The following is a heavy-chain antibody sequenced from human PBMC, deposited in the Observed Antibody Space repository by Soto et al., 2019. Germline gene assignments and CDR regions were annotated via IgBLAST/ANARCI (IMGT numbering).Heavy chain of an antibody. J-gene: IGHJ4*01. V-gene: IGHV1-69*01. D-gene: IGHD6-6*01. CDR1: GGTFSNYA. Sequence: QVHLVQSGAEVKKPGSSVKVSCRASGGTFSNYAINWVRQARGQGLEWMGGIIPIFPTANYALKFQPRVTITADESTSTTYMELSSLRSEDTAIYYCARSHSSSQWGLAYWGHRTLVTVSS. CDR3: ARSHSSSQWGLAY. CDR2: IIPIFPTA.